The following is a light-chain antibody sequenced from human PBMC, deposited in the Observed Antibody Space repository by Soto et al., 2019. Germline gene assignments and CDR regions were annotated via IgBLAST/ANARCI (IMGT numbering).Light chain of an antibody. CDR1: QNILYTSNNKNY. Sequence: DIVMTQSPDSLAVSLGERATINCKSSQNILYTSNNKNYLAWYQQKPGQPPKLLIYWASTRESGVPDRCSGSGSWTDFSLTISSLQAEDAAVYYCQQYHTTPLTFGGGTKVEIK. CDR2: WAS. J-gene: IGKJ4*01. CDR3: QQYHTTPLT. V-gene: IGKV4-1*01.